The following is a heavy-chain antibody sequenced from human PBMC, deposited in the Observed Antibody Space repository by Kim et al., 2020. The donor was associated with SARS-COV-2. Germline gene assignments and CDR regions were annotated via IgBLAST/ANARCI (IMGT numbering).Heavy chain of an antibody. D-gene: IGHD2-21*02. CDR1: GGSISSSSYY. V-gene: IGHV4-39*01. Sequence: SETLSLTCTVSGGSISSSSYYWGWIRQPPGKGLEWIGSIYYSGSTYYNPSLKSRVTISVDTSKNQFSLKLSSVTAADTAVYYCARPLAYCGGDCSLADDAFDIWGQGTMVTVSS. J-gene: IGHJ3*02. CDR3: ARPLAYCGGDCSLADDAFDI. CDR2: IYYSGST.